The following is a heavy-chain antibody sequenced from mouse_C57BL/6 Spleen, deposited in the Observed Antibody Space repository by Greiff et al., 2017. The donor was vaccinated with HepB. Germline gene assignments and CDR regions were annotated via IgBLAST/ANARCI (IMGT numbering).Heavy chain of an antibody. V-gene: IGHV6-3*01. D-gene: IGHD1-1*01. CDR2: IRLKSDNYAT. CDR1: GFTFSNYW. Sequence: EVKLEESGGGLVQPGGSMKLSCVASGFTFSNYWMNWVRQSPEKGLEWVAQIRLKSDNYATHYAESVKGRFTISRDDSKSSVYLQMNNLRAEDTGIYYCTLYGSSPFAYWGQGTLVTVSA. CDR3: TLYGSSPFAY. J-gene: IGHJ3*01.